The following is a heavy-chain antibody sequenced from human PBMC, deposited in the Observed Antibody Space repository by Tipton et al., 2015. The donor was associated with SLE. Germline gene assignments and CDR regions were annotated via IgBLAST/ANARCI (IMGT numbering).Heavy chain of an antibody. CDR3: ARGDVWFGELLYFFDY. CDR2: ISSSSSYI. V-gene: IGHV3-21*01. CDR1: GFTFSSYS. D-gene: IGHD3-10*01. J-gene: IGHJ4*02. Sequence: GSLRLSCAASGFTFSSYSTNWVRQAPGKGLEWVLSISSSSSYIYYADSVKGRFTISRDNAKNSLYLQMNSLRAEDTAVYYCARGDVWFGELLYFFDYWGQGTLVTVFS.